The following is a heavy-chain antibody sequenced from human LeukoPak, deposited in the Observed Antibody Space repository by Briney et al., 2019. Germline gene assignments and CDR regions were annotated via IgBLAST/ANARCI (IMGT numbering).Heavy chain of an antibody. D-gene: IGHD2-15*01. Sequence: GGSRRLSGAASGLSFSSFGMGWVRQGSGKGLEWVANIKEDGSKRQYVESLKGRFPIARDNAKNSLYLQMNCLRVEDTGVYYCARAIGGYNVMDVWGQGTTVTVSS. CDR2: IKEDGSKR. J-gene: IGHJ6*02. V-gene: IGHV3-7*04. CDR1: GLSFSSFG. CDR3: ARAIGGYNVMDV.